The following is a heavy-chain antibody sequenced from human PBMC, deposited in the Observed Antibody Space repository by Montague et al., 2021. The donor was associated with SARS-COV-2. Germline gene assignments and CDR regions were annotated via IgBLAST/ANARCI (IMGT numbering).Heavy chain of an antibody. CDR2: IHYSGST. J-gene: IGHJ6*02. D-gene: IGHD1-26*01. Sequence: SETLSLTCAVSGGSISSSSYYWGWIRRPPGKGLEWIGSIHYSGSTYYNPSLQSRVSISVDTSKNQFSLKLSSVTAADTAVYYCARLWDTVYYYYGMDVWGQGTTVTVSS. V-gene: IGHV4-39*01. CDR1: GGSISSSSYY. CDR3: ARLWDTVYYYYGMDV.